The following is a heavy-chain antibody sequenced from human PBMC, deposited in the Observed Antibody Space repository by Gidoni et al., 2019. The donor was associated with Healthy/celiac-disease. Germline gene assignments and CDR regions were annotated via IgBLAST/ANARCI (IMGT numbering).Heavy chain of an antibody. Sequence: QVQLQASGPGLVKPPGTLSLTCAVSGSSSSSSNWWSWVRQPPGTGLEWIGEIYHSGGTNYNPSLKSRVTMSVDKSKNQFSLKLSSVTAADTGVYYCARGRYDFWSGPYYYGMDVWGQGTTVTVSS. D-gene: IGHD3-3*01. CDR1: GSSSSSSNW. CDR3: ARGRYDFWSGPYYYGMDV. V-gene: IGHV4-4*03. J-gene: IGHJ6*02. CDR2: IYHSGGT.